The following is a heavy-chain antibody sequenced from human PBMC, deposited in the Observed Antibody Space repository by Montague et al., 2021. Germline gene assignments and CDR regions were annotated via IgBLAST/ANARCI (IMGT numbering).Heavy chain of an antibody. CDR3: ARRMGFVVVTEHDAFDI. D-gene: IGHD2-21*02. V-gene: IGHV4-39*01. J-gene: IGHJ3*02. CDR1: GGSISSTNYY. CDR2: IYYSGST. Sequence: SETLSLTCTVSGGSISSTNYYWGWIRQPKGTELEWIGSIYYSGSTYYNPSLKSRVTISADTSKNQFSLRLRSVTAADTAVYYCARRMGFVVVTEHDAFDIWGQGTMVTVSS.